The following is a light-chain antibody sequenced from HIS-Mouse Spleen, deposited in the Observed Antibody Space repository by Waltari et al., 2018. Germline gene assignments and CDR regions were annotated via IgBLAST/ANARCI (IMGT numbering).Light chain of an antibody. Sequence: SYELTQPPSVSVSPGQTARIPCSGDALPKKLASWYQQKSGQAPVLVIYEDSKRPSGIPERFSGSSSGTMATLTISGAQVEDEADYYCYSTDSSGNHRVFGGGTKLTVL. CDR3: YSTDSSGNHRV. J-gene: IGLJ2*01. V-gene: IGLV3-10*01. CDR2: EDS. CDR1: ALPKKL.